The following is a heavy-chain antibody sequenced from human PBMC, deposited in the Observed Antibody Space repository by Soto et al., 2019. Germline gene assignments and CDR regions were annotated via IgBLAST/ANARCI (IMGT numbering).Heavy chain of an antibody. CDR2: IYYSGST. V-gene: IGHV4-39*01. Sequence: SETLSLTCTVSGGSISSSSYYLGWIRQPPGKGLEWIGSIYYSGSTYYNPSLKSRVTISVDTSKNQFSLKLSSVTAADTAVYYCARRGGRDYDFWSGYYDEYYFDYWGQGTLVTVSS. D-gene: IGHD3-3*01. CDR3: ARRGGRDYDFWSGYYDEYYFDY. CDR1: GGSISSSSYY. J-gene: IGHJ4*02.